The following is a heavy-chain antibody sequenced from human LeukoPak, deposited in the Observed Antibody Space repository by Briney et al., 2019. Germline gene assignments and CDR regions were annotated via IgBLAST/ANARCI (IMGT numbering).Heavy chain of an antibody. J-gene: IGHJ4*02. CDR1: GYTFTSNY. Sequence: GASVKVSCKAFGYTFTSNYMHWVRQAPGQGPEWMGVISPSGGSTTYAQKFQGRVTLTRDMSTSTDYLELSSLRSEDTAVYYCARTYSSGWPPTVYYFDYWGQGTLVTVSS. CDR2: ISPSGGST. CDR3: ARTYSSGWPPTVYYFDY. V-gene: IGHV1-46*01. D-gene: IGHD6-19*01.